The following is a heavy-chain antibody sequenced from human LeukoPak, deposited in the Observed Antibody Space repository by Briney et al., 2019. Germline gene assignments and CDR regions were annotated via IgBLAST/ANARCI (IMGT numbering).Heavy chain of an antibody. Sequence: GGSLRLSCAASGFPFSNYKMNWVRQAPGKGLEWVSSITSSSGYIYYADSVKGRFTISRDNAKKSLFLHMNSLRADDTAVYSCAREVGSNGAYDYWRPGTLVTVSS. CDR2: ITSSSGYI. V-gene: IGHV3-21*01. CDR1: GFPFSNYK. J-gene: IGHJ4*02. CDR3: AREVGSNGAYDY. D-gene: IGHD1-26*01.